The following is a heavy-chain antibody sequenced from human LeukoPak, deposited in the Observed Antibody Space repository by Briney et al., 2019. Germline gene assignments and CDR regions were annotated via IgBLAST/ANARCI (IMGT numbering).Heavy chain of an antibody. CDR1: GYTFTGYY. D-gene: IGHD6-13*01. J-gene: IGHJ4*02. CDR3: AREQQLDYFDY. CDR2: INPNSGGT. Sequence: ASVKVSCKASGYTFTGYYMHWVRQAPGQGLEWMGWINPNSGGTNYAQKFQGRVTMTRDTSISTAYMELRSLRSDDTAVYYCAREQQLDYFDYWGQGTLVTVSS. V-gene: IGHV1-2*02.